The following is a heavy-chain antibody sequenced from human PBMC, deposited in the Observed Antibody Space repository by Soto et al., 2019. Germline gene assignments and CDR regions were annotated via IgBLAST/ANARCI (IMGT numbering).Heavy chain of an antibody. Sequence: QITLKESGPTLVEPTQTLTLTCTFSGFSVSTSGVGVAWIRQPLGKALEWLALIYWDGDERYSPFLQSRVTITKDTSKNQVVLTMTNMDPVDTATYYCAHKGGRGAGMDVWGQGTTVTVSS. CDR2: IYWDGDE. V-gene: IGHV2-5*02. D-gene: IGHD2-15*01. J-gene: IGHJ6*02. CDR1: GFSVSTSGVG. CDR3: AHKGGRGAGMDV.